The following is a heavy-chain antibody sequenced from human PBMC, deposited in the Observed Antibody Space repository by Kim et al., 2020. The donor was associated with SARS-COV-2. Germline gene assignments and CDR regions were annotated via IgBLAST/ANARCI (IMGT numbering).Heavy chain of an antibody. Sequence: SRVTISVDTSKNQFSLKLSSVTAADTAVYYCASLLRRPHSFSSSWYYFDYWGQGTLVTVSS. CDR3: ASLLRRPHSFSSSWYYFDY. J-gene: IGHJ4*02. D-gene: IGHD6-13*01. V-gene: IGHV4-39*01.